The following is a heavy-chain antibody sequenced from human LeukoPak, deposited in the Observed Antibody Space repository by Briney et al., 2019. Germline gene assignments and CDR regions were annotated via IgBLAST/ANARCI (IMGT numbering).Heavy chain of an antibody. J-gene: IGHJ6*03. V-gene: IGHV4-38-2*02. Sequence: SETLSLTCTVSGYSISSGYYWGWIRQPPGKGLEWIGSIYHSGSTYYNPSLKSRVTISVDTSKNQFSLKLSSVTAADTAVYYCARAIVATIGEAYYMDVWGKGTTVTVSS. D-gene: IGHD5-12*01. CDR2: IYHSGST. CDR3: ARAIVATIGEAYYMDV. CDR1: GYSISSGYY.